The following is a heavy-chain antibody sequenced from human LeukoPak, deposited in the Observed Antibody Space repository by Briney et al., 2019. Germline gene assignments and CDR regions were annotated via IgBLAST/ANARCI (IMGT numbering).Heavy chain of an antibody. D-gene: IGHD6-13*01. CDR2: ISSSSSYI. CDR3: ARAYSSSWYMGY. Sequence: GGSLRLSCAASGFTFSSYSMNWVRQAPGKGLEWVSSISSSSSYIYYADSVKGRFTISRDNAKNSLYLQMNSLRAEDTAVYHCARAYSSSWYMGYWGQGTLVTVSS. V-gene: IGHV3-21*01. CDR1: GFTFSSYS. J-gene: IGHJ4*02.